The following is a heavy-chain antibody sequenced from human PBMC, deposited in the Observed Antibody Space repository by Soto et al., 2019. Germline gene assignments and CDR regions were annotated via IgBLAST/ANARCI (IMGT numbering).Heavy chain of an antibody. CDR1: GYTFTSCC. CDR2: ISAYNGNT. CDR3: ALIVSGY. J-gene: IGHJ4*02. D-gene: IGHD3-22*01. V-gene: IGHV1-18*04. Sequence: ASLNVSCKSSGYTFTSCCISWVRQAPGQGLEWMGWISAYNGNTNYAQKLQGRVTMTTDTSTSTAYMELRSLRSDDTAVYYCALIVSGYWGQGTLVTVSS.